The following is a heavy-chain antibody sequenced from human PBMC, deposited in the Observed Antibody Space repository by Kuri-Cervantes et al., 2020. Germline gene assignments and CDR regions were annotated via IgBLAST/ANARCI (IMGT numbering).Heavy chain of an antibody. CDR2: IVVGSGNT. D-gene: IGHD6-25*01. CDR1: GYTFTSYG. V-gene: IGHV1-18*01. J-gene: IGHJ3*02. CDR3: AREAASDAFDI. Sequence: ASVKVSCKASGYTFTSYGIGWVRQAPGQGLEWIGWIVVGSGNTNYAQKLQGRVTMTTDTSTSTAYMELRSLRSDDTAVYYCAREAASDAFDIWGQGTMVTVSS.